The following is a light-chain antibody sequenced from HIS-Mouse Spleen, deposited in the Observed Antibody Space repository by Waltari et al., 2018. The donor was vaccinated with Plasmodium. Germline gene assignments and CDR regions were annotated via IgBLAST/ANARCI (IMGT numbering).Light chain of an antibody. Sequence: EIVLTQSPGTLSLSPGERATLSCRASQSVSSSYLARYQQKPGQAPRLLILGASSRATGIPDRFSGSGSGTDFTLTISRLESEDFAVYYCQQYGSSPITFGQGTRLEIK. V-gene: IGKV3-20*01. J-gene: IGKJ5*01. CDR1: QSVSSSY. CDR2: GAS. CDR3: QQYGSSPIT.